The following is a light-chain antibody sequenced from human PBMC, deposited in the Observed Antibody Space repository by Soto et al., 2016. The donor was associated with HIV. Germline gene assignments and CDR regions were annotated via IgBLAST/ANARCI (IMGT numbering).Light chain of an antibody. Sequence: SYILTQPPSVTVAPGKTARITCGGNKIGAKGVHWYQQKSGQAPLLVIYDDRDRPSGIPERFAGSNSGDTATLTITRVEAGDEADYYCQVWDTSDGHPYAVFGGGSKLTVL. CDR3: QVWDTSDGHPYAV. CDR1: KIGAKG. V-gene: IGLV3-21*04. J-gene: IGLJ2*01. CDR2: DDR.